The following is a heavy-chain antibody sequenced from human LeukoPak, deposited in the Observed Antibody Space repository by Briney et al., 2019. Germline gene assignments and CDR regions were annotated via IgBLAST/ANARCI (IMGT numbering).Heavy chain of an antibody. J-gene: IGHJ4*02. D-gene: IGHD5-18*01. CDR1: GLTFSRYA. CDR2: ISESGSGT. Sequence: GGSLRRSCAVSGLTFSRYAMSWVRQAPGKGLEWVSAISESGSGTYYADSVKGRFTISRDNSKDTLSLQMNSLRAEDTAVYYCAKDIAQGYTFGSIEQDYWGQGTLVTVSS. CDR3: AKDIAQGYTFGSIEQDY. V-gene: IGHV3-23*01.